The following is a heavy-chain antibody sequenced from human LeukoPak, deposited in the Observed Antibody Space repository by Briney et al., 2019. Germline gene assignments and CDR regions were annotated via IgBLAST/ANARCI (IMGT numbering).Heavy chain of an antibody. CDR3: ASPGEYCSGGSCYPQFDY. Sequence: SETLSLTCAVYGGSFSGYYWSWIRQPPGKGLEWIGEINHSGSTNYNPSLKSRVTISVDTSKNQFSLKLSSVTAADTAVYCCASPGEYCSGGSCYPQFDYWGQGTLVTVSS. CDR1: GGSFSGYY. D-gene: IGHD2-15*01. J-gene: IGHJ4*02. CDR2: INHSGST. V-gene: IGHV4-34*01.